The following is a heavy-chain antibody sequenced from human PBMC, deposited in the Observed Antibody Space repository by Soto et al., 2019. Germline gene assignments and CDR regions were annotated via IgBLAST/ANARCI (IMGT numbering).Heavy chain of an antibody. CDR3: AKSPRVDYNNYVYYYFMDV. V-gene: IGHV3-23*01. D-gene: IGHD4-4*01. CDR2: ISGSGSWT. CDR1: GFTLSSYA. Sequence: PGGSLRLSCAASGFTLSSYAMSWVRQAPGKGLEWVSGISGSGSWTYYADSVKGRFTLSRDSSKNTLYLQMNSLRAGDTAVYYCAKSPRVDYNNYVYYYFMDVWGKGTTVTVSS. J-gene: IGHJ6*03.